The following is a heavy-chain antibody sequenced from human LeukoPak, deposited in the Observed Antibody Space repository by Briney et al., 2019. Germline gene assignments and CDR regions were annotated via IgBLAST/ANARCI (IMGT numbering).Heavy chain of an antibody. Sequence: GRSLRLSCAASGFTFSRYAMSWVRQAPGKGLEGVSGISGSGGSTYYADSVKGRFTISRDNSKNTLYLQMNSLRAEDTAVYYCAKGEGDTSGYYHDTFDIWGQGTVVTVSS. D-gene: IGHD3-22*01. CDR1: GFTFSRYA. V-gene: IGHV3-23*01. J-gene: IGHJ3*02. CDR2: ISGSGGST. CDR3: AKGEGDTSGYYHDTFDI.